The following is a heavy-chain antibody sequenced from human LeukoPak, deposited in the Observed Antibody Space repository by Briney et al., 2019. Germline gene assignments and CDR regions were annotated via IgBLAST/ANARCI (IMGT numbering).Heavy chain of an antibody. CDR1: GGTFSNDS. J-gene: IGHJ3*02. Sequence: ASVKVSCKVSGGTFSNDSITWVRQAPGQGLEWMGGIIPIFGTANYAQKFQGRVTITADESTSTAYMELSSLRSEDTAVYYCARGTTAYYDFWSGPNPAFDIWGQGTMVTVSS. D-gene: IGHD3-3*01. CDR2: IIPIFGTA. V-gene: IGHV1-69*13. CDR3: ARGTTAYYDFWSGPNPAFDI.